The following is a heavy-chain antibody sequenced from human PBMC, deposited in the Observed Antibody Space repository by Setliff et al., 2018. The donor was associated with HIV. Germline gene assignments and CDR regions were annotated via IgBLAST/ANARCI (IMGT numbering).Heavy chain of an antibody. D-gene: IGHD3-10*01. J-gene: IGHJ4*02. CDR1: GYTFTGYY. V-gene: IGHV1-46*01. CDR2: INCENGDT. CDR3: ARETQTGTGSYLN. Sequence: ASVKVSCKASGYTFTGYYMHWVRQAPGQGLEWMGIINCENGDTTYAQNFKDRVTVTRDTSTSTVYMDLSSLRPEDTAVYYCARETQTGTGSYLNWGQGTLVTVSS.